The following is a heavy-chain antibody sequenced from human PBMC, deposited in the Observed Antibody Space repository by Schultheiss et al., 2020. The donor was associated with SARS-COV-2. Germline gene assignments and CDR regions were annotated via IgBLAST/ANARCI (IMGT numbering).Heavy chain of an antibody. V-gene: IGHV1-8*01. CDR1: GYTFTSYD. J-gene: IGHJ6*02. CDR3: ARGRGERFGELLAYGMDV. CDR2: MNPNSGNT. Sequence: ASVKVSCKASGYTFTSYDINWVRQATGQGLEWMGWMNPNSGNTGYAQKFHGRVTMTRNTSISTAYMELSSLRSEDTAVYYCARGRGERFGELLAYGMDVWGQGTTVTVSS. D-gene: IGHD3-10*01.